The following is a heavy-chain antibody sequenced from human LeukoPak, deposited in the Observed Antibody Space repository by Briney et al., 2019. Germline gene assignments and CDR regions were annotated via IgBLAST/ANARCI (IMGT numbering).Heavy chain of an antibody. V-gene: IGHV4-39*01. CDR3: ARRGSSWYENFDY. Sequence: SETLSLTCTVSGGSISSSSYYRGWIRQPPGKGLEWIGSIYYSGSTYYNPSLKSRVTISVDTSKNQFSLKLSSVTAADTAVYYCARRGSSWYENFDYWGQGTLVTVSS. CDR1: GGSISSSSYY. J-gene: IGHJ4*02. D-gene: IGHD6-13*01. CDR2: IYYSGST.